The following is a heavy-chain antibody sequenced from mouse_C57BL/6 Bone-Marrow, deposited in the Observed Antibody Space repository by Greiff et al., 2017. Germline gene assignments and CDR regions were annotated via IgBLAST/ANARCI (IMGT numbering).Heavy chain of an antibody. CDR2: IDPSDSYT. CDR3: ARGGRGNDWYFDV. Sequence: QVQLQQPGAELVMPGASVKLSCKASGYTFTSYWMPWVKQRPGQGLEWIGEIDPSDSYTNYNQKFKGKSTLTVDKSSSTAYMQLSSLTSEDSAVYDCARGGRGNDWYFDVWGTGTTVTVSS. J-gene: IGHJ1*03. V-gene: IGHV1-69*01. CDR1: GYTFTSYW.